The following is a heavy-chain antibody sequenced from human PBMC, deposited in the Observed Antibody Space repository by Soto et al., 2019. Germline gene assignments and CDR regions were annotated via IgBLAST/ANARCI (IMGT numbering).Heavy chain of an antibody. J-gene: IGHJ4*02. Sequence: PSEALSLTCTVSGGSVSSGICYWSWIRQPPGKGLEWIGCIYDSGSANPTPSPTRPVTISLDTSKTQSSLKLGSVTAADTAVYYCARAVLHNLRFLESFPKPPYFDAWGQGTLVSVSS. CDR1: GGSVSSGICY. CDR2: IYDSGSA. D-gene: IGHD3-3*01. V-gene: IGHV4-61*01. CDR3: ARAVLHNLRFLESFPKPPYFDA.